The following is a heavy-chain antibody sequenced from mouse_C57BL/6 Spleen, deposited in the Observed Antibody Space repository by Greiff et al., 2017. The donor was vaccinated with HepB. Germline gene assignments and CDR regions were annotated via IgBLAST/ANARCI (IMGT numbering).Heavy chain of an antibody. CDR2: INPSNGGT. Sequence: QVQLQQPGTELVKPGASVKLSCKASGYTFTSYWMHWVKQRPGQGLEWIGNINPSNGGTNYNEKFKSKATLTVDKSSSTAYMQLSSLTSEDSAVYYGAITTPSATGAMDYWGQGTSVTVSS. CDR1: GYTFTSYW. D-gene: IGHD1-1*01. V-gene: IGHV1-53*01. J-gene: IGHJ4*01. CDR3: AITTPSATGAMDY.